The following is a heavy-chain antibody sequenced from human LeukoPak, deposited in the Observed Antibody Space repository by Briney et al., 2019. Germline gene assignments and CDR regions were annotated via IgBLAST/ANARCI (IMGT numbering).Heavy chain of an antibody. J-gene: IGHJ4*02. Sequence: SATLSLTCTVSGDSMSDYYWSWIRQPVGKGLEWIGRIFTSGNTKYNPSLQSRVTMSVDTSRKQISLKMTSVTAADTAVYYCATDRPHTASFYAYWGQGTLVTVSS. V-gene: IGHV4-4*07. CDR1: GDSMSDYY. CDR3: ATDRPHTASFYAY. D-gene: IGHD2/OR15-2a*01. CDR2: IFTSGNT.